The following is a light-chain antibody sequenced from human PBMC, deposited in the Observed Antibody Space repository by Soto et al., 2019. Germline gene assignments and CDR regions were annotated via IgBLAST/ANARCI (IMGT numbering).Light chain of an antibody. CDR2: DND. Sequence: QSVLTQPPSVSAAPGQRVTISCSGSTSNIGNNYVSWYQHLPGTAPKLFIYDNDRRPSGIPDRFSASKSDTSATLDITGLQTGDEADYYCGAWDSSLSVVMFGGGTQLTVL. J-gene: IGLJ3*02. V-gene: IGLV1-51*01. CDR3: GAWDSSLSVVM. CDR1: TSNIGNNY.